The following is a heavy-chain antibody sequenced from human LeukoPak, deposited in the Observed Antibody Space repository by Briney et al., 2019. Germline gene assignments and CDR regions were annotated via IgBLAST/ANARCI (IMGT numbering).Heavy chain of an antibody. V-gene: IGHV3-33*01. D-gene: IGHD4-17*01. CDR2: IWYDGSNK. Sequence: PGGSLRLSCAASGFTFSSYGMHWVRQAPGKGLEWVAVIWYDGSNKYYADSVKGRFTISRDNSKNTLYLQMNSLRAEDTAVYYCARDPDYGDYDYYFDYWGQGTLVTVSS. CDR1: GFTFSSYG. J-gene: IGHJ4*02. CDR3: ARDPDYGDYDYYFDY.